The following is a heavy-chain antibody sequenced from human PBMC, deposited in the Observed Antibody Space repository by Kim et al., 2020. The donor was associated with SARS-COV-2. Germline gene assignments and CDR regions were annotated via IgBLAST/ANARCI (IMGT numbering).Heavy chain of an antibody. V-gene: IGHV3-9*01. J-gene: IGHJ4*02. Sequence: GGSLRLSCAASGFTFDDYAMHWVRQAPGKGLEWVSGIDWSSDSIGYADSVKGRFTISRDNAKNSLYLQMNSLRSEDTALYFCAKDGTYSGYGQVDSWGQG. CDR3: AKDGTYSGYGQVDS. D-gene: IGHD5-12*01. CDR2: IDWSSDSI. CDR1: GFTFDDYA.